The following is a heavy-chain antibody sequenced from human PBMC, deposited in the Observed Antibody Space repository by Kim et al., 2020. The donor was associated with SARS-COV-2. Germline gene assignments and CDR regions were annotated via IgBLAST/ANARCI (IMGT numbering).Heavy chain of an antibody. J-gene: IGHJ4*02. CDR3: ARGRGDSSGYFN. V-gene: IGHV4-34*01. Sequence: NYTSAIKGRVTISVDTSKNQFSLMLRSVTAADTAVYYCARGRGDSSGYFNWGQGTLVTVSS. D-gene: IGHD3-22*01.